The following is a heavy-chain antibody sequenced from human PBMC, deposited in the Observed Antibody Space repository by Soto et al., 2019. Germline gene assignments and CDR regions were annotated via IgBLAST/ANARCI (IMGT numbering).Heavy chain of an antibody. CDR2: IIPIFGTA. J-gene: IGHJ3*02. Sequence: QVQLVQSGAEVKKPGSSVKVSCKASGGTFSSYAISWVRQAPGQGLEWMGGIIPIFGTANYAQKFQGRVTITADESTSTAYMELSSLISEDTDVYYCARSRVTYYYDRSAFDIWGQGTMVTVSS. D-gene: IGHD3-22*01. CDR3: ARSRVTYYYDRSAFDI. CDR1: GGTFSSYA. V-gene: IGHV1-69*01.